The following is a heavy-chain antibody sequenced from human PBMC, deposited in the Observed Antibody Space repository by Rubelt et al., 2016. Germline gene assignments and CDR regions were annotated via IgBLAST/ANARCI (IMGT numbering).Heavy chain of an antibody. J-gene: IGHJ3*02. CDR3: ARGPYYEKAFDM. D-gene: IGHD3-16*01. CDR2: IIPLLGST. V-gene: IGHV1-69*04. CDR1: GGTFSTYA. Sequence: VQLVQSGAEVKKPGSSVKVSCKASGGTFSTYAVHWVRQAPGQGLEWMGRIIPLLGSTSCAQEFQGRVTITAYKSTNTVYLELSSRLSEDTALYYCARGPYYEKAFDMWGQGTRVTVSS.